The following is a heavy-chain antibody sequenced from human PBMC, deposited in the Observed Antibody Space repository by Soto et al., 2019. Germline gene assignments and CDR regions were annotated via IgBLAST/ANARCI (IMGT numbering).Heavy chain of an antibody. CDR1: GFTFSSYA. CDR2: ISGSGGST. V-gene: IGHV3-23*01. D-gene: IGHD6-19*01. Sequence: EVQLLESGGGLVQPGGSLRLSCAASGFTFSSYAMSWVRQAPGKGLEWVSAISGSGGSTYYADSVKGRFTISRDNSKNPLYVQMNSLRAEDTAVYYCARPYSSGWYSRRDAFDIWGQGTMVTVSS. J-gene: IGHJ3*02. CDR3: ARPYSSGWYSRRDAFDI.